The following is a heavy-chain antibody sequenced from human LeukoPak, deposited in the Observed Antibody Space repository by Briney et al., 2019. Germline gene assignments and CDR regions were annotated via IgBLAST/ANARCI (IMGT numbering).Heavy chain of an antibody. V-gene: IGHV3-23*01. CDR3: AKDPHSSYFDY. CDR2: ISSSGGST. J-gene: IGHJ4*02. Sequence: GGSLRLSCAASGFTFSSYAMSWVRHAPGKGLEWVSAISSSGGSTYYADSVKGRFTISRDNSKHTLYLQMNSLRAEDTAVYYCAKDPHSSYFDYWGPGTLVTVSS. CDR1: GFTFSSYA.